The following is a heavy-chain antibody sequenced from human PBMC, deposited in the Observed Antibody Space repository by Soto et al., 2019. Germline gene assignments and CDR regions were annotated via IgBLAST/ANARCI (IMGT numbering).Heavy chain of an antibody. CDR3: VRGYGDSYYSYGLDV. J-gene: IGHJ6*02. CDR2: IDFSGTT. Sequence: TSETLSLTCTVSGGSISSYHWTWIRQSPGKGLEWVGYIDFSGTTHFNPSLKGRVDMSVDMSKIQFSLKVTAVTAADTAVYYCVRGYGDSYYSYGLDVWGQGTTVTVSS. V-gene: IGHV4-59*01. CDR1: GGSISSYH. D-gene: IGHD4-17*01.